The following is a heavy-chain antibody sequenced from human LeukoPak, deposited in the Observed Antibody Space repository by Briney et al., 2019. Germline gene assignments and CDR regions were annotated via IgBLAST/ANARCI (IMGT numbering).Heavy chain of an antibody. Sequence: PGGSLRLSCAASGFTVSSNYMSWVRQAPGKGLEWIGEINHSGSTNYNPSLKSRVTISVDTSKNQFSLKLSSVTAADTAVYYCARGVRSGYFRGAGNWFDPWGQGTLVTVSS. V-gene: IGHV4-34*01. CDR2: INHSGST. CDR1: GFTVSSNY. D-gene: IGHD5-12*01. J-gene: IGHJ5*02. CDR3: ARGVRSGYFRGAGNWFDP.